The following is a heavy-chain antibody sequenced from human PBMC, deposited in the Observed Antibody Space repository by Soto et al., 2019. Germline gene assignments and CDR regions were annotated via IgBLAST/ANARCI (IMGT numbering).Heavy chain of an antibody. CDR1: GGYISSGDYY. J-gene: IGHJ6*02. D-gene: IGHD3-10*01. CDR2: IYYSGST. CDR3: ARSMVRGVISGLAYGMDV. V-gene: IGHV4-30-4*01. Sequence: PSETLSLTCTVSGGYISSGDYYWSWIRQPPGKGLEWIGYIYYSGSTYHNPSLKSRVTISVDTSKNQFSLKLSSVTAADTAVYYCARSMVRGVISGLAYGMDVWGQGTTVTVSS.